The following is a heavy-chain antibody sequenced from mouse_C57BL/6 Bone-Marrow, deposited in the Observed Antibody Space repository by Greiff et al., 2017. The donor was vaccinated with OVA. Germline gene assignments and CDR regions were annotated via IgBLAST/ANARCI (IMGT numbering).Heavy chain of an antibody. J-gene: IGHJ3*01. Sequence: QVQLQQPGAELVMPGASVKLSCKASGYTFTSYWLHWVKQRPGQGLEWIGEIDPSDSYTNYNQKFKGKSTLTVDKSSSTAYIQLSSLTSEDSAVYYCARGTLLLLAWFAYWGQGTLVTVSA. D-gene: IGHD1-1*01. CDR3: ARGTLLLLAWFAY. CDR2: IDPSDSYT. CDR1: GYTFTSYW. V-gene: IGHV1-69*01.